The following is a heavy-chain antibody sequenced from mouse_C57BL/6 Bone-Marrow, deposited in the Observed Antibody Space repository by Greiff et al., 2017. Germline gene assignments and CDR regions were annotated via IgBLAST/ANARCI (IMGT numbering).Heavy chain of an antibody. V-gene: IGHV1-54*01. J-gene: IGHJ2*01. CDR2: INPGSGGT. D-gene: IGHD2-5*01. CDR1: GYAFTNYL. Sequence: QVQLQQSGAELVRPGTSVKVSCKASGYAFTNYLIEWVKQRPGQGLEWIGVINPGSGGTNYNEKFKGKATLTADKSSSTAYMQLSSLTSEDSAVYFCARTYYSNVDYWGQGTTLTVSS. CDR3: ARTYYSNVDY.